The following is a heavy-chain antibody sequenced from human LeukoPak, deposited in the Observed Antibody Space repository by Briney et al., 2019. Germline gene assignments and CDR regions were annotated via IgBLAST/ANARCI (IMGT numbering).Heavy chain of an antibody. Sequence: PSETLSLTCTVSGGSISSSSNYWGWIRQPPGKGLEWIGSIYYSGSTYYNPSLKSRVTISVDTSKNQFSLKLSSVTAADTAVYYCARDALGGIQLWPPYYYYYMDVWGKGTTVSVS. CDR2: IYYSGST. J-gene: IGHJ6*03. D-gene: IGHD5-18*01. V-gene: IGHV4-39*07. CDR3: ARDALGGIQLWPPYYYYYMDV. CDR1: GGSISSSSNY.